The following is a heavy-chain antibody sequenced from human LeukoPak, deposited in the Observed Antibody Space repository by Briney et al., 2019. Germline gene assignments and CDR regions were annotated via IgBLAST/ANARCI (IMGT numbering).Heavy chain of an antibody. CDR3: ARGVAYDGSGVGDY. Sequence: VASVKVSCKASGYTFTSYDINWVRQATGQGLEWMGWMNPNSGNTGYAQKFQGRVTITRNTSISTAYMELSSLRSEDTAVYYCARGVAYDGSGVGDYWGQGTLVTVSS. CDR2: MNPNSGNT. V-gene: IGHV1-8*03. J-gene: IGHJ4*02. D-gene: IGHD3-22*01. CDR1: GYTFTSYD.